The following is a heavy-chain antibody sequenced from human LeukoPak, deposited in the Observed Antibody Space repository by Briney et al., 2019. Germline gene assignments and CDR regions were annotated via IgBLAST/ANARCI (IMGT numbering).Heavy chain of an antibody. V-gene: IGHV1-46*01. CDR3: ARESIGATIGPPVGSGSYYNLRGYYYYYMDV. CDR2: INPSGGST. CDR1: GYTFTSYY. D-gene: IGHD3-10*01. Sequence: ASVKVSCKASGYTFTSYYMHWVRQAPGQGLEWMGIINPSGGSTSYAQKLQGRVTMTTDTSTSTAYMELRSLRSDDTAVYYCARESIGATIGPPVGSGSYYNLRGYYYYYMDVWGKGTTVTISS. J-gene: IGHJ6*03.